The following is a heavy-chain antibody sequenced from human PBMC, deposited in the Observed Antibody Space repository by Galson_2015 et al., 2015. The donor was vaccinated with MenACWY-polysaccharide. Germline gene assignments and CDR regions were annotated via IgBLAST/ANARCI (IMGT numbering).Heavy chain of an antibody. CDR2: IHTSGST. D-gene: IGHD5-12*01. CDR3: ARDLIVAPYNWFNP. J-gene: IGHJ5*02. Sequence: ETLSLTCTVSGGSIDNAYWSWIRQPAGKGLEWIGRIHTSGSTNYNPSLNGRVAMSVDTSRNQFSLNLNSVTAADTAIYYCARDLIVAPYNWFNPWGQGTLVTVSS. V-gene: IGHV4-4*07. CDR1: GGSIDNAY.